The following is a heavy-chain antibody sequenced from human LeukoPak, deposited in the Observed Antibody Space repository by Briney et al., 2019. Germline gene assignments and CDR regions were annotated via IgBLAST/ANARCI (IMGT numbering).Heavy chain of an antibody. V-gene: IGHV3-74*01. CDR2: IYSDGIST. CDR1: GFTSCRYS. D-gene: IGHD5-12*01. J-gene: IGHJ3*02. Sequence: GGSLRLSSAASGFTSCRYSTHWVCHAPGKGLVWVSRIYSDGISTSYADSVKGPFNISRDNAKNTLYLQMNSLRAEDTAVYCCARVRESVEIGSVDIWGQGTMVTDSS. CDR3: ARVRESVEIGSVDI.